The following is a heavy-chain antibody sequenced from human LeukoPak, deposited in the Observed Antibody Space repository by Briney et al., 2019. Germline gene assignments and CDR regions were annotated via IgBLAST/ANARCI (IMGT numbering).Heavy chain of an antibody. CDR1: GGSISSGGYY. D-gene: IGHD5-24*01. CDR3: ARVDEMATIY. Sequence: SETLSLTCTVSGGSISSGGYYWSWIRQHPGKGLEWIGYIYYSGSTYYNPSLKSRVTISVDTSKNQFSLKLSSVTAADTAVYYCARVDEMATIYWSQGTLVTASS. CDR2: IYYSGST. V-gene: IGHV4-31*03. J-gene: IGHJ4*02.